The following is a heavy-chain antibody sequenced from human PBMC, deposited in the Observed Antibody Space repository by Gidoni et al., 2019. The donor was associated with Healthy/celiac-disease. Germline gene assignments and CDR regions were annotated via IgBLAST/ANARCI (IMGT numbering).Heavy chain of an antibody. CDR3: AKIGCSSTSCQSDYYYYYMDV. J-gene: IGHJ6*03. V-gene: IGHV3-23*01. D-gene: IGHD2-2*01. CDR1: GFPFSSYA. Sequence: EVQLLESGGGLVQSGGYLSLSCAASGFPFSSYAMSWVRQAPGKGLEWVSAISGSGGSTYYADSVKGRFTISRDNSKNTLYLQMNSLRAEDTAVYYCAKIGCSSTSCQSDYYYYYMDVWGKGTTVTVSS. CDR2: ISGSGGST.